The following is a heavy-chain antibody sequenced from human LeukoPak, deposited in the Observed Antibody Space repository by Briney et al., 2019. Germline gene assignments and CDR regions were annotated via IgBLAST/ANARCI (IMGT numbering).Heavy chain of an antibody. V-gene: IGHV5-51*01. J-gene: IGHJ6*03. CDR3: ARHPYYDSSPSYYYYMDV. CDR2: IYPGDSDT. D-gene: IGHD3-22*01. Sequence: GESLKISCKGSGYSFTSYWIGWVRQMPGKGLEWMGIIYPGDSDTRYSLSFQGQVTISADKSISTAYLQWSSLKASGTAMYYCARHPYYDSSPSYYYYMDVWGKGTTVTVSS. CDR1: GYSFTSYW.